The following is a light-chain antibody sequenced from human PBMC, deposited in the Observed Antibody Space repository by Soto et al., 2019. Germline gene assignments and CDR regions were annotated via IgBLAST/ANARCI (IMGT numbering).Light chain of an antibody. CDR1: SSDVGGYNF. CDR3: SSYATSILEV. V-gene: IGLV2-14*03. CDR2: DVS. Sequence: QSVLTPPASVSGSPGQSITISCTGTSSDVGGYNFVSWYQQHPGKAPKLMIYDVSNRPSGVSDRFSGSKSGNTASLTIFGLQAEDEADYYCSSYATSILEVFGTGTKATVL. J-gene: IGLJ1*01.